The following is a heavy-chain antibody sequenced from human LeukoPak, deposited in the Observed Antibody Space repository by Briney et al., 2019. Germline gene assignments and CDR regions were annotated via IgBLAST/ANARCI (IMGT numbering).Heavy chain of an antibody. CDR3: ARDRFYGSSGPGLGYYYREV. CDR2: ISAYNGNT. D-gene: IGHD6-13*01. V-gene: IGHV1-18*01. J-gene: IGHJ6*03. CDR1: GYTFTSYG. Sequence: ASVKVSCKASGYTFTSYGISWVRQAPGQGLEWMGWISAYNGNTNYAQKLQGRVTMTTDTSTSTAYMELRSLRSDDTAVYYCARDRFYGSSGPGLGYYYREVGGKGTTVPVSS.